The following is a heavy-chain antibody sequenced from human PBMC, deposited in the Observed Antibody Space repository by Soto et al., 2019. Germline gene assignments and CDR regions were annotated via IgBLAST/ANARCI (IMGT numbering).Heavy chain of an antibody. V-gene: IGHV4-4*02. Sequence: QVQLRELGPRLVKPSGTLSLTCAVSGSSITSSNWWTWVRQPPGKGLEWIGESYHSGSSNYKPSLKSRVSISVDQSKEQFFLKLTSGTGADTAVYYSARGYSSDSSGYYLGDWGQGVYDTVSS. D-gene: IGHD3-22*01. CDR2: SYHSGSS. CDR1: GSSITSSNW. CDR3: ARGYSSDSSGYYLGD. J-gene: IGHJ4*02.